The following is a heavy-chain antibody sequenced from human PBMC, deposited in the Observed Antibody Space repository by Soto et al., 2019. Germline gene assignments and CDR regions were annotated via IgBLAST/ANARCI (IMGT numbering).Heavy chain of an antibody. Sequence: QVQLVESGGGVVQPGRSLRLSCAASGFTFSSYAMHWVRQAPGKGLEWVAVISYDGSNKYYADSVKGRFTISRDNSKNTLYLQMNSLRAEDTAVYYCARDLSGWKGLDYRGQGTLVTVSS. CDR1: GFTFSSYA. V-gene: IGHV3-30-3*01. J-gene: IGHJ4*02. CDR2: ISYDGSNK. D-gene: IGHD6-19*01. CDR3: ARDLSGWKGLDY.